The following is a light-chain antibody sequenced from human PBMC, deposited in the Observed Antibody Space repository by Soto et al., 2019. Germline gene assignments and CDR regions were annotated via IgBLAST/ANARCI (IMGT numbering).Light chain of an antibody. CDR2: AAS. J-gene: IGKJ2*01. CDR3: QQFEKWPFT. CDR1: QSVSRN. V-gene: IGKV3-15*01. Sequence: ETVMTQSPGTLSVSLGERVTLSCRASQSVSRNLAWYQQRPGQVPRLLFYAASTRATDVPGTFSGSGSGTEFTLTISSLQSEDFAVYYCQQFEKWPFTFGQGTKLEIK.